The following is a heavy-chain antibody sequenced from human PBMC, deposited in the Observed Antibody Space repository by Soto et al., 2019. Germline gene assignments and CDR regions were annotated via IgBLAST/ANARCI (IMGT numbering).Heavy chain of an antibody. CDR1: GGSISNVGHS. V-gene: IGHV4-31*03. CDR2: IYYSGST. Sequence: PSETLSLTCTVSGGSISNVGHSWTWIRQPPAKGLEWIGYIYYSGSTYYNPSLKSRVTISVDTSKNQFSLKLSSVTAADTAVYYCARESGNFDYWGQGTLVTVSS. J-gene: IGHJ4*02. D-gene: IGHD1-26*01. CDR3: ARESGNFDY.